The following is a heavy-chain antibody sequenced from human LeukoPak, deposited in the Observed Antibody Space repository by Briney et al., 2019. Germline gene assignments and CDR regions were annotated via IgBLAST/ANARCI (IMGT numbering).Heavy chain of an antibody. CDR2: INDGNGNT. J-gene: IGHJ4*02. V-gene: IGHV1-3*01. CDR1: GYTFTSYA. CDR3: ARAFDTVANGDY. D-gene: IGHD2-15*01. Sequence: ASVKLSCTASGYTFTSYAMHWVRQAPGKRLEWMAWINDGNGNTKYSQKFQGRVTITRDTSASTAYMELSSLRSEDTAVYYCARAFDTVANGDYWGQGTLVTVSS.